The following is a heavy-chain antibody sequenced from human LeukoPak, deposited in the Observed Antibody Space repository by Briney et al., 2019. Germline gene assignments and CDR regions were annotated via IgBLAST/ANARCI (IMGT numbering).Heavy chain of an antibody. CDR2: IKQDGGEK. D-gene: IGHD3-3*01. Sequence: GGSLRLSCAASGFTFSSYWMSWVRQAPGKGLEWVANIKQDGGEKYYVDSVKGRFTISRDNAKNSLYLQMNSLRAEDTAVYYCARENVGTYYDFWSGYYGGYYFDYWGQGTLVTVSS. CDR3: ARENVGTYYDFWSGYYGGYYFDY. CDR1: GFTFSSYW. J-gene: IGHJ4*02. V-gene: IGHV3-7*01.